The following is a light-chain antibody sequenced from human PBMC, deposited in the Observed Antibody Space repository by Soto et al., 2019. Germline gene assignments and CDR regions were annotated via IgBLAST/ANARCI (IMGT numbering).Light chain of an antibody. V-gene: IGKV3-15*01. J-gene: IGKJ4*01. CDR2: GAA. CDR3: HQYNHWPLT. Sequence: EIVVTQSPATLSVSPGERATLSCRASQSVSSNLAWYMQKPGQAPRLLIYGAATRATGIPARFSGSGSGTEFTLTISSLQSEDFAVYYCHQYNHWPLTFGGGSKVESK. CDR1: QSVSSN.